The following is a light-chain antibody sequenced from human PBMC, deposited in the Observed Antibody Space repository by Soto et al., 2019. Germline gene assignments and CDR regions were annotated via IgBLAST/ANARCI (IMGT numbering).Light chain of an antibody. V-gene: IGKV3-20*01. J-gene: IGKJ1*01. CDR2: GTS. Sequence: MVLTESPGTLSWSPGEMATLSCRASQNVGSRYLAWYQQKPGQAPRLLIYGTSNRATGIPVRFSGSGSGSDFSLTSSSLEPGDLEVYYCQQYGSSPRTFGEGTKVEIK. CDR1: QNVGSRY. CDR3: QQYGSSPRT.